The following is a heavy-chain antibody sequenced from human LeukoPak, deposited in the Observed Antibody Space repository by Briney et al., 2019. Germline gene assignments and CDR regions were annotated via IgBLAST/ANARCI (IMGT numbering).Heavy chain of an antibody. V-gene: IGHV3-7*01. D-gene: IGHD3-3*01. Sequence: GGSLRLSCAASGFTFSSYGMHWVRQAPGKGLEWVANIKQDGSEKYYVDSVKGRFTISRDNAKNSLYLQMNSLRAEDTAVYYCARDKGYYTIYYYYYMDVWGKGTTVTISS. CDR1: GFTFSSYG. CDR2: IKQDGSEK. J-gene: IGHJ6*03. CDR3: ARDKGYYTIYYYYYMDV.